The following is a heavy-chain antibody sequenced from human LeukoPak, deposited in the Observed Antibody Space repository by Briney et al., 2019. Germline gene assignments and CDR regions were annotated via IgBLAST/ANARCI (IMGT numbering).Heavy chain of an antibody. Sequence: PGGSLRLSCAATGFKFSSYSMKSVRQAPGKGLEWVSVIYSVGNTYYADSVKDRFTISRDTSKNTVYLQMNSLRAEDTAVYYCTRAACEYWGKGALVTVS. CDR3: TRAACEY. J-gene: IGHJ4*02. V-gene: IGHV3-66*01. CDR1: GFKFSSYS. CDR2: IYSVGNT.